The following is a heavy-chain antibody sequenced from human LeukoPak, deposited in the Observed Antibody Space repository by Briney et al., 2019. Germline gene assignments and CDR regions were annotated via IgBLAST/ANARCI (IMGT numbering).Heavy chain of an antibody. J-gene: IGHJ4*02. D-gene: IGHD5-24*01. Sequence: PSETLSLTCAVYGGSFSGYYWSWIRQPPGKGLEWIGEINHRGSTNYNPSLKSRVTISVDTSKNQFSLKLSSVTAADTAVYYCARATPVEMATSYYYFDYWGQGTLVTVSS. CDR1: GGSFSGYY. CDR3: ARATPVEMATSYYYFDY. V-gene: IGHV4-34*01. CDR2: INHRGST.